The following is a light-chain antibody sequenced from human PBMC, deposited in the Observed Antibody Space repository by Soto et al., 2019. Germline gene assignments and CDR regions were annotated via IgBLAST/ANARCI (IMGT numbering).Light chain of an antibody. V-gene: IGLV2-11*01. CDR2: DVS. J-gene: IGLJ1*01. CDR1: SSDVGGYNY. CDR3: CSYTGSYTFAYV. Sequence: QSVLTQPRSVSGSPGQSVTISCTGTSSDVGGYNYVSWYQQHPGKAPKLMIYDVSKRPSGVPDRFSGSKSGNTASLTISGLQAEDEAENYCCSYTGSYTFAYVFGTGTKSPS.